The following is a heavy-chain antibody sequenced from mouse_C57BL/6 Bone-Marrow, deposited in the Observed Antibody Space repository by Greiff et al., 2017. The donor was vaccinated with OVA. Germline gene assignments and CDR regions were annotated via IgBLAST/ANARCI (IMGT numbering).Heavy chain of an antibody. D-gene: IGHD4-1*01. Sequence: VKLQQPGAELVKPGASVKLSCKASGYTFTSYWMQWVKQRPGQGLEWIGEIDPSDSYTNYNQKFKGKATLTVDTSSSTAYMQLSSLTSEDSAVYYCARLANWECLYWYFDVWGTGTTVTVSS. J-gene: IGHJ1*03. CDR2: IDPSDSYT. CDR1: GYTFTSYW. CDR3: ARLANWECLYWYFDV. V-gene: IGHV1-50*01.